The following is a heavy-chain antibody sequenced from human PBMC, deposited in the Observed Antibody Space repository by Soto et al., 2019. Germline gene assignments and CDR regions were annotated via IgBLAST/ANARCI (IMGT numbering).Heavy chain of an antibody. CDR2: ISYDGSNK. D-gene: IGHD5-18*01. V-gene: IGHV3-30*18. CDR3: AKGRYSYGFDY. J-gene: IGHJ4*02. CDR1: GFTFSSYG. Sequence: QVQLVESGGGVVQPGRSLRLSCAASGFTFSSYGMHWVRQAPGKGLEWVAVISYDGSNKYYADSVKGRFTISRDNSKNTLYLQMNSLRAEETAVYYCAKGRYSYGFDYWGQGTLVTVSS.